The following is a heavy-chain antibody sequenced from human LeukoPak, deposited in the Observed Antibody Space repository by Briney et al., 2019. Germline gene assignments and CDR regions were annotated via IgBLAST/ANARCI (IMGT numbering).Heavy chain of an antibody. Sequence: PSETLSLTCTVSGGSISSYYWSWIRQPPGKGLEWSGYIYYSGSTNYNPSLKSRVTISVDTSKNQFSLKLSSVTAADTAVYYCARELLRHDILTGSYFDYWGQGTLVTVSS. CDR1: GGSISSYY. CDR3: ARELLRHDILTGSYFDY. CDR2: IYYSGST. V-gene: IGHV4-59*12. J-gene: IGHJ4*02. D-gene: IGHD3-9*01.